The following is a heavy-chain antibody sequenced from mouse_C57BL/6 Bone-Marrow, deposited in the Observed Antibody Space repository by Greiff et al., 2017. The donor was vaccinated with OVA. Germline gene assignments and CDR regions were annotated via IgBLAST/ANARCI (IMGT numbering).Heavy chain of an antibody. V-gene: IGHV1-72*01. CDR3: ARRIYSYYYAMDY. CDR1: GYTFTSYW. CDR2: IDPNSGGT. D-gene: IGHD2-1*01. Sequence: QVQLKQPGAELVKPGASVKLSCKASGYTFTSYWMHWVKQRPGRGLEWIGRIDPNSGGTKYNEKFKSKATLTVDKPSSTAYMQLSSLTSEDSAVYYCARRIYSYYYAMDYWGQGTSVTVSS. J-gene: IGHJ4*01.